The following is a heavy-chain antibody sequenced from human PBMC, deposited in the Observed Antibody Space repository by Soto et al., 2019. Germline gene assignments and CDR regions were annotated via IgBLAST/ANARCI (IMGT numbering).Heavy chain of an antibody. Sequence: SCKASGYTFTGYYMHWVRQAPGKGLEWVAVISYDGSNKYYADSVKGRFTISRDNSKNTLYLQMNSLRAEDTAVYYCAKDVVVGATTGLGDYYYYYGMDVWGQGTTVTVSS. CDR2: ISYDGSNK. D-gene: IGHD1-26*01. J-gene: IGHJ6*02. V-gene: IGHV3-30*18. CDR1: GYTFTGYY. CDR3: AKDVVVGATTGLGDYYYYYGMDV.